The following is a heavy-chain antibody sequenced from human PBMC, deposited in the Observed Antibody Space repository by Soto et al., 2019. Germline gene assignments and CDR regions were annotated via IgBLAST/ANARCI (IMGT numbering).Heavy chain of an antibody. Sequence: QGQLQESGPGLVKPSETLSLTCTVSGDSISTYNWGWIRQPPGKGLEWIGCIYYSGVTNYNPSLKSRVTISVDTPKNQLSLKLTSVTAADTAVYYCARVAADIASWLEPWGQGTLVTVSS. CDR1: GDSISTYN. J-gene: IGHJ5*02. V-gene: IGHV4-59*01. CDR3: ARVAADIASWLEP. CDR2: IYYSGVT. D-gene: IGHD5-12*01.